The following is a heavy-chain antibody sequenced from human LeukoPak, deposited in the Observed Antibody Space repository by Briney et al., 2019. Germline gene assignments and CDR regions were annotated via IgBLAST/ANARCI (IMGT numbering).Heavy chain of an antibody. Sequence: SETLSLTCTVSGGSVSTYYWSWIRQPPGKGLEWIGYIYYSGSTNYNPYLKSRVTISIDTSKNQFSLKLSSVTAADTAVYYCARQQQLVRVDYWGQGILVTVSS. CDR1: GGSVSTYY. V-gene: IGHV4-59*08. J-gene: IGHJ4*02. CDR2: IYYSGST. CDR3: ARQQQLVRVDY. D-gene: IGHD6-13*01.